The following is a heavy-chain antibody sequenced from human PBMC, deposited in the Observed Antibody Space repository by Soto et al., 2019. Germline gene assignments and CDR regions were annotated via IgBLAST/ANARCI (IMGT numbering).Heavy chain of an antibody. CDR3: ARSQSLYYDILTGYILLNWFDP. CDR1: GYTFTSYG. Sequence: ASVKLSCKASGYTFTSYGISWVRQAPGQGLEWMGWISAYNGNTNYAQKLQGRVTMTTDTSTSTAYMELRSLRSDDTAVYYCARSQSLYYDILTGYILLNWFDPWGQGTLVTVSS. V-gene: IGHV1-18*01. J-gene: IGHJ5*02. CDR2: ISAYNGNT. D-gene: IGHD3-9*01.